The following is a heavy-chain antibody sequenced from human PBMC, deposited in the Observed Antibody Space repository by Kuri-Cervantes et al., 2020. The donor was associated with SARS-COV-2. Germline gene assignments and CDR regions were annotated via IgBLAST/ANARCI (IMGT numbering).Heavy chain of an antibody. CDR1: GYSISSGYY. J-gene: IGHJ2*01. CDR3: ARHYITRYFDL. D-gene: IGHD2-2*01. V-gene: IGHV4-38-2*02. CDR2: IYHSGST. Sequence: SCTVSGYSISSGYYWGWIRQPPGKGLEWIGSIYHSGSTYYNPSLKSRVTISVDTSKNQFSLKLSSVTAADTAVYYCARHYITRYFDLWGRGTLVTVSS.